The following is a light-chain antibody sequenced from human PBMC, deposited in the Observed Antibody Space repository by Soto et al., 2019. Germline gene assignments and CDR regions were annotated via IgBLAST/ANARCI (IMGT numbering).Light chain of an antibody. CDR1: QSISSW. J-gene: IGKJ1*01. CDR3: QKYNSAPWT. Sequence: DIQMTQSPSTLSASVGDRVTITCRASQSISSWLAWYQQKPGKAPKLLIYDASSLESGVPSRFSSSGSGTEFTLTISSLQPDDFATYYCQKYNSAPWTFGQGTKVDIK. V-gene: IGKV1-5*01. CDR2: DAS.